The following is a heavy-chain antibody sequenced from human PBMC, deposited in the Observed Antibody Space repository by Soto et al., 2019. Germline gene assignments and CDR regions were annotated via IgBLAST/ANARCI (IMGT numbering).Heavy chain of an antibody. CDR1: GFTFSTYA. CDR2: LSGSGGCT. V-gene: IGHV3-23*01. D-gene: IGHD3-9*01. J-gene: IGHJ5*01. Sequence: GGALRLSCAASGFTFSTYAMSWVRQAPGMGLEWVACLSGSGGCTEHADSVKGRFSISRDNSKNTLYLQMNGLRVDDTAVYYCGKDTYFDCWIIDSWGSGTPVPVSS. CDR3: GKDTYFDCWIIDS.